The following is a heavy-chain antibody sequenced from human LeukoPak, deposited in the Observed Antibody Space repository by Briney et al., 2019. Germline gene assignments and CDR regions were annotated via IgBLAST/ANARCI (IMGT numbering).Heavy chain of an antibody. Sequence: TWGSLRLSCAASGFTFSSYAMSWVRQAPGKGLGWVSAISGSGGSTYYADSVKGRFTISRDNSRNTLYLQMNSLRAEATAVYYCAKEGRFGEYDYWGQGTLVTVSS. CDR3: AKEGRFGEYDY. CDR1: GFTFSSYA. CDR2: ISGSGGST. V-gene: IGHV3-23*01. D-gene: IGHD3-10*01. J-gene: IGHJ4*02.